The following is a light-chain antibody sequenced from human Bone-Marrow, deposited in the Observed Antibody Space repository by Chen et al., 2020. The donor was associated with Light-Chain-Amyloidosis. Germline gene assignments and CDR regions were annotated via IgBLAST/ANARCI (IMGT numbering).Light chain of an antibody. CDR2: EDD. V-gene: IGLV6-57*01. CDR1: SGSIATNS. Sequence: NFMLTPPHSVSDSPGKTATISCTRSSGSIATNSVQCYQERQGSSPTTVIYEDDQRPSGVPDRFSGSIDRSSNSASLTISGLKTEDEADYYCQSYQGSSQGVFGGGTKLTVL. J-gene: IGLJ3*02. CDR3: QSYQGSSQGV.